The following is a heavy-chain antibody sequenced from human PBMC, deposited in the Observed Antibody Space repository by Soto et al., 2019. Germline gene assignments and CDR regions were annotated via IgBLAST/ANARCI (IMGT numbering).Heavy chain of an antibody. Sequence: PSETLSLTCSVSDDSINSDKYYWGWIRQPPGKGLEWIGSIYYRGNAYYNPSLQTRVTISPDKSVSQFSLKLNSVTAADSAVYFCARLEGLATISYYFDFWGPGALVTVSS. CDR1: DDSINSDKYY. CDR3: ARLEGLATISYYFDF. V-gene: IGHV4-39*01. CDR2: IYYRGNA. D-gene: IGHD3-9*01. J-gene: IGHJ4*02.